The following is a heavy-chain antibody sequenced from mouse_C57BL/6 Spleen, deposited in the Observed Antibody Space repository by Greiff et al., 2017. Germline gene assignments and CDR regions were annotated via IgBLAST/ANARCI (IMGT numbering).Heavy chain of an antibody. Sequence: VQLVESGAELVRPGTSVKMSCKASGYTFTNYWIGWAKQRPGHGLEWIGDIYPGGGYTNYNEKFKGKATLTADKSSSTAYMQFSSLTSEDSAIYYCARSGTTVVAPYWYFDVWGTGTTVTVSS. CDR3: ARSGTTVVAPYWYFDV. J-gene: IGHJ1*03. D-gene: IGHD1-1*01. V-gene: IGHV1-63*01. CDR1: GYTFTNYW. CDR2: IYPGGGYT.